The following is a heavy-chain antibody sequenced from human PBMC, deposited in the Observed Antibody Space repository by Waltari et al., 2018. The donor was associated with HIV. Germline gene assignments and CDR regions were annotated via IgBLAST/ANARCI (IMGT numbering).Heavy chain of an antibody. D-gene: IGHD1-7*01. J-gene: IGHJ6*02. CDR3: ARDRARTTDYYYYGMDV. CDR2: INPNSGGT. Sequence: QAQLVQSGAEVQKPGASVKVSCKASGYTFTGYYMHWVRQAPGQGLEWMGWINPNSGGTNYAQKFQGRVTMTRDTSISTAYMELSRLRSDDTAVYYCARDRARTTDYYYYGMDVWGQGTTVTVSS. V-gene: IGHV1-2*02. CDR1: GYTFTGYY.